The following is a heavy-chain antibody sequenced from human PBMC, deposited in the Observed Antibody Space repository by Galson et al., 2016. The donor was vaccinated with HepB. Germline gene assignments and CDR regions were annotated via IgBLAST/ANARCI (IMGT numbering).Heavy chain of an antibody. J-gene: IGHJ3*01. CDR3: ARDRRGGSPRDAFDV. D-gene: IGHD6-25*01. V-gene: IGHV3-7*04. Sequence: SLRLSCAASGFRFNVYWMSWVRQAPGKGLEWVANINQDGTEDYYVDSVKGRFTISRDNAKKSLFLQMDSLRPEDTAVYYCARDRRGGSPRDAFDVWGQGTLVIASP. CDR1: GFRFNVYW. CDR2: INQDGTED.